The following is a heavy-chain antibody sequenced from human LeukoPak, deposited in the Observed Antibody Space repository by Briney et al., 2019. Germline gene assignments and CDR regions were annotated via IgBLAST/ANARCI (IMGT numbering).Heavy chain of an antibody. Sequence: SETLSLTCAVSGGSISSYYWSWIRQPPGKGLEWIGHIYYSGSTNYNPSLKSRVTISLDTSKNQFSLKLSSVTAADTAVYYCARSYDAFDIWGQGTMVTVSS. V-gene: IGHV4-59*08. CDR2: IYYSGST. CDR3: ARSYDAFDI. J-gene: IGHJ3*02. CDR1: GGSISSYY.